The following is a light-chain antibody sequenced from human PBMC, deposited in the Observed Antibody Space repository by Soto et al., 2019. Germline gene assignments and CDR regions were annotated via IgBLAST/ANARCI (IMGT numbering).Light chain of an antibody. CDR2: EVN. CDR3: SSYTIHTTVI. CDR1: SSDIGADKY. Sequence: QSALTQPACVSGSPGQSITISCSGTSSDIGADKYVSWYQQDPGKAPKLMISEVNYRPSGVSNRFSGSKSGNTAYLTISGLQAEDEAHYYCSSYTIHTTVIFGGGTQLTVL. V-gene: IGLV2-14*01. J-gene: IGLJ2*01.